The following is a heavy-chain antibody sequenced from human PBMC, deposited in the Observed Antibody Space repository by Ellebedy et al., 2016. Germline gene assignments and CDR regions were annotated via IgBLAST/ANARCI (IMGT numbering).Heavy chain of an antibody. CDR2: IRGSGSGT. D-gene: IGHD6-13*01. J-gene: IGHJ3*02. CDR1: GFTFGSNS. V-gene: IGHV3-23*01. CDR3: AKRLDIAAAHDAFDM. Sequence: GGSLRLSXAASGFTFGSNSMSWVRQAPGKGLEWVSGIRGSGSGTDYADSGKGRFTISRDNSKNTLYLQMNSLSAEDTAVYYCAKRLDIAAAHDAFDMWGQGTMVTVSS.